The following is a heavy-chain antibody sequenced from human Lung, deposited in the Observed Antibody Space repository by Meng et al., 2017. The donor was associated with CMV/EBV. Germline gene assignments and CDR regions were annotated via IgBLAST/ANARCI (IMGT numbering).Heavy chain of an antibody. D-gene: IGHD2-2*01. Sequence: SETLSLXCTVSGGSISSYYWSWIRQPPGKGLEWIGYIYYSGSTNYNPSLKSRVTISVDTSKNQFSLKLSSVTAADTAVYYCARDLGYCSSTSCYYYSMDVWXQGTTVTVSS. J-gene: IGHJ6*02. V-gene: IGHV4-59*01. CDR3: ARDLGYCSSTSCYYYSMDV. CDR2: IYYSGST. CDR1: GGSISSYY.